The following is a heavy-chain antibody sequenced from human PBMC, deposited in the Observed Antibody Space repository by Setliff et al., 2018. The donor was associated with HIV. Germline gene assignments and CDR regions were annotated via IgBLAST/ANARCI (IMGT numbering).Heavy chain of an antibody. CDR2: IKQDGSVK. J-gene: IGHJ6*02. CDR3: ARSFPYYYESSGLYAMDV. CDR1: GFTFSNNW. D-gene: IGHD3-22*01. Sequence: GGSLRLSCAASGFTFSNNWMAWVRLAPGKGLEWVANIKQDGSVKNYVDSVRGRFTISRDDDRNFLFLQMNSLRAEDTAIYFCARSFPYYYESSGLYAMDVWGQGTTVTVSS. V-gene: IGHV3-7*05.